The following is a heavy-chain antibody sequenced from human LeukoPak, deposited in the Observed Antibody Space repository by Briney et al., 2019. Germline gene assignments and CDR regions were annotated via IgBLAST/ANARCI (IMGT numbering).Heavy chain of an antibody. CDR3: ARDGLWSHYYQHGMDV. CDR2: ISSSSSVI. V-gene: IGHV3-48*03. Sequence: GGSLRLSCADSGFTFGAYGMNWVRQAPGKGLEWVSYISSSSSVIFYADSVEGRFTISRDNARSSLYLQMTSLRAEDTGTYYCARDGLWSHYYQHGMDVWGQGTAVTVSS. CDR1: GFTFGAYG. D-gene: IGHD5-18*01. J-gene: IGHJ6*02.